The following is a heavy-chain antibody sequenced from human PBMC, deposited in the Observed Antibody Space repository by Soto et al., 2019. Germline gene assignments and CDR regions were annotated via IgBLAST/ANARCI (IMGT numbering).Heavy chain of an antibody. D-gene: IGHD1-26*01. J-gene: IGHJ6*02. CDR3: GRGAIVGAMDV. V-gene: IGHV1-2*02. CDR2: ITPNSGRT. CDR1: GYTFTGYY. Sequence: QVQLVQSGAEVKKPGASVKVSCKASGYTFTGYYIHWVRQAPGQGLEWMGWITPNSGRTNYAQKFQGRVTMTTDTSISTAYMDLSRLKSDDTAVYYCGRGAIVGAMDVWGQGTMVTVSS.